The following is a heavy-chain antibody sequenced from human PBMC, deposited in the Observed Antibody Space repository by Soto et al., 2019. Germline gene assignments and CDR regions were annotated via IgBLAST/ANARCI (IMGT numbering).Heavy chain of an antibody. Sequence: QVQLVESGGGVVQPGRSLRLSCAASGFTFINYAMHWVRQAPGKGLEWVAVISYDGSNKYYADSVKGRFTISRDNSKNTMDLKIHTRIAEDTVVYPWARDKVRETTTTLWAQGPLVTVSS. V-gene: IGHV3-30-3*01. CDR1: GFTFINYA. D-gene: IGHD1-1*01. CDR2: ISYDGSNK. CDR3: ARDKVRETTTTL. J-gene: IGHJ4*02.